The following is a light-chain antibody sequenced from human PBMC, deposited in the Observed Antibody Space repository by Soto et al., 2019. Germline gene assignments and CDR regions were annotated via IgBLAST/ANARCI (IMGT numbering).Light chain of an antibody. CDR2: GAC. CDR3: LQDINDPWT. CDR1: QGIGNA. J-gene: IGKJ1*01. V-gene: IGKV1-6*01. Sequence: AIQMTQSPSSLSASVGDRVTISCRASQGIGNALGLYQQKPGKPPKVLIYGACNLQSGVPPRFSGSGSGTDFTLAISSLQPEDSATYYCLQDINDPWTFGQGTKVDIK.